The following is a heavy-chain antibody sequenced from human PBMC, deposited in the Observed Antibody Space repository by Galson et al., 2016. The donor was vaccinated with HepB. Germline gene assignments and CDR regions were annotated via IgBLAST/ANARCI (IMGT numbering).Heavy chain of an antibody. V-gene: IGHV4-39*02. CDR3: ARLFWLDYGDYERGGWFDP. CDR2: IYYTGRT. D-gene: IGHD4-17*01. CDR1: GDSINNSTFY. J-gene: IGHJ5*02. Sequence: SETLSLTCIVSGDSINNSTFYWGWIRQPPGKGLEWIGIIYYTGRTFYNPSLKSRVTMSVDTSTKRFSLNLSSVTAADTAVYYCARLFWLDYGDYERGGWFDPWGQGALVIVSS.